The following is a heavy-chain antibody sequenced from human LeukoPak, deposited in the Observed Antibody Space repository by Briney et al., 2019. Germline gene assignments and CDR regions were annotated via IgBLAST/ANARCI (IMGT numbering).Heavy chain of an antibody. D-gene: IGHD1-1*01. CDR2: ISYDGSNK. V-gene: IGHV3-30*18. CDR3: AKLTIDYYYGMDV. Sequence: GGSLRLSCAGSGFTFSSYGMHWVRQAPGKGLEWVAVISYDGSNKYYADSVKGRFTISRDNSKNTLYLQMNSLRAEDTAVYYCAKLTIDYYYGMDVWGQGTTVTVSS. J-gene: IGHJ6*02. CDR1: GFTFSSYG.